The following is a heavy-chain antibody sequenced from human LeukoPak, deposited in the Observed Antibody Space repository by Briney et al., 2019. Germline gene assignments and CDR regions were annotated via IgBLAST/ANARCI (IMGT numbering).Heavy chain of an antibody. Sequence: PSETLSLTCTVSDGSISNYYWTWIRQPAGKGLEWIGRIYVSGSTNYNPSLKSRVTISVDTSKDQFSLKLNSVTAADTAVYYCARGSSWYDYWGQGPLVTVSS. CDR1: DGSISNYY. CDR3: ARGSSWYDY. V-gene: IGHV4-4*07. J-gene: IGHJ4*02. D-gene: IGHD6-13*01. CDR2: IYVSGST.